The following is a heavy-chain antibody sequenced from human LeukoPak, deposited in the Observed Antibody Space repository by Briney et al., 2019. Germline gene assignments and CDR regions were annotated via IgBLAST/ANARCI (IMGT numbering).Heavy chain of an antibody. Sequence: GGSLRLSCAASGFTFSSYSMNWVRQAPGKGLEWVPSISSSSSYIYYADSVKGRFTISRDNAKNSLYPQMNSLRAEDTAVYYCARDRIAACMDVWGQGTTVTVSS. J-gene: IGHJ6*02. V-gene: IGHV3-21*01. CDR3: ARDRIAACMDV. CDR1: GFTFSSYS. D-gene: IGHD6-25*01. CDR2: ISSSSSYI.